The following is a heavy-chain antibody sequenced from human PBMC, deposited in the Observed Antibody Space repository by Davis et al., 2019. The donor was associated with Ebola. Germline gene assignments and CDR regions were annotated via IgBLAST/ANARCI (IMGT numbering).Heavy chain of an antibody. J-gene: IGHJ6*03. CDR3: ARGNRRGYYYYYYMDV. CDR1: GYTFTSYG. V-gene: IGHV1-18*04. Sequence: ASVKVSCKASGYTFTSYGISWVRQAPGQGLEWMGWISAYNGNTNYAQKLQGRVTMTTDTSTSTAYMELRSLRSDDTAVYYCARGNRRGYYYYYYMDVWGKGTTVTVSS. CDR2: ISAYNGNT. D-gene: IGHD3-16*02.